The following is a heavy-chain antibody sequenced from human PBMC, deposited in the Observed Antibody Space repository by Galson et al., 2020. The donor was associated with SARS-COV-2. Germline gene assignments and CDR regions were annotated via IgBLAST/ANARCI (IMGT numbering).Heavy chain of an antibody. J-gene: IGHJ4*02. D-gene: IGHD1-26*01. CDR3: ARDQGGGSYRLGFDY. Sequence: ASVTVSCKASGYTFTDYYMNWVRQAPGQGLDWMGWIKPNSGGTNYAQKFQGRVTMTRDTSTSTAYMELSRLRSDDTAVYYCARDQGGGSYRLGFDYWGQGTLVTVSS. CDR1: GYTFTDYY. V-gene: IGHV1-2*02. CDR2: IKPNSGGT.